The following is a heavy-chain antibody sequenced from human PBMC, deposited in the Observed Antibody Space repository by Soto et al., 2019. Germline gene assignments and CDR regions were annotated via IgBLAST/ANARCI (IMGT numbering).Heavy chain of an antibody. Sequence: QVQLQESGPGLVKPSGTLSLTCAVSGDSITSDKWWSWIRQPPGKGLQWIGEIYHSGSAKYNPSLNSRVIISVDKSKNQFSLKLSSVTAADTAVYYCARGETQQQRDYWGQGTLVTVSS. D-gene: IGHD6-13*01. J-gene: IGHJ4*02. CDR2: IYHSGSA. CDR1: GDSITSDKW. V-gene: IGHV4-4*02. CDR3: ARGETQQQRDY.